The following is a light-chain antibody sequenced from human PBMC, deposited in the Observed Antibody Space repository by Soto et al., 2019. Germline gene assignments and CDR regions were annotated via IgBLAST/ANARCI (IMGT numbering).Light chain of an antibody. Sequence: EIVLTQSPGTLSLSPGERATLSCRASKSVSSSYLAWYQQKPGQAPRLLIYGASSRATGIPDRFSGSGSGTDFTLTISRLEPEEFAVYYCQQYGSSPPITFGQGTRLEMK. CDR2: GAS. CDR3: QQYGSSPPIT. CDR1: KSVSSSY. J-gene: IGKJ5*01. V-gene: IGKV3-20*01.